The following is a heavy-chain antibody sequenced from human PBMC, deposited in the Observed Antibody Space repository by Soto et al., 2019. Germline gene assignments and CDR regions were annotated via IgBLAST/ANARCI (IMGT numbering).Heavy chain of an antibody. J-gene: IGHJ5*02. CDR1: GFTFSSYA. Sequence: HPGGSLRLSCAASGFTFSSYAMSWVRQAPGKGLEWVSAISGSGGSTYYADSVKGRFTISSDNSKNTLYLQMNSLIAEDTAVYYCVKCQEAYDFWSGLSWFDPWGQGTLVTVSS. D-gene: IGHD3-3*01. CDR2: ISGSGGST. V-gene: IGHV3-23*01. CDR3: VKCQEAYDFWSGLSWFDP.